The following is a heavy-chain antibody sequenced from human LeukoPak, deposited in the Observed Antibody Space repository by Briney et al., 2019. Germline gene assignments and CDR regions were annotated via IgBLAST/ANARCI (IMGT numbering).Heavy chain of an antibody. J-gene: IGHJ4*02. D-gene: IGHD6-13*01. V-gene: IGHV3-15*01. CDR1: GFTFSNAW. CDR3: TGVSRSSWYDY. Sequence: PGGSLRLSCTASGFTFSNAWMSWVRQAPGKGLEWVGRIKSKTDGGTPDYAAPVKGRFTISRDDSKNTLYLQMNSLKTEDTAVYYCTGVSRSSWYDYWGQGTLVTVSS. CDR2: IKSKTDGGTP.